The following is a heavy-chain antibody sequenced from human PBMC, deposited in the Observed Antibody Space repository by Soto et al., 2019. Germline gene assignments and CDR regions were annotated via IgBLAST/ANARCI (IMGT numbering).Heavy chain of an antibody. CDR3: ASTKTPIAAAGTSPYYYYGMDV. D-gene: IGHD6-13*01. CDR1: GFTFCSYA. J-gene: IGHJ6*02. Sequence: PGGSLTLSCAASGFTFCSYAMHWVRQAPGKGLEWVAVISYDGSNKYYADSVKGRFTTSRDNSKNTLYLQMNSLRAEDTAVYYCASTKTPIAAAGTSPYYYYGMDVWGQGTTVTVSS. CDR2: ISYDGSNK. V-gene: IGHV3-30-3*01.